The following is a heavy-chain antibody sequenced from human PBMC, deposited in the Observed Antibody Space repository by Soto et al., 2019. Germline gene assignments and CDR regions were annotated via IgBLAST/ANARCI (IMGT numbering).Heavy chain of an antibody. D-gene: IGHD4-17*01. CDR1: GGSISSYC. Sequence: QVQLQESGPGLVQPSETVSLTCTVSGGSISSYCWSWIRQPPGKGLEWIGYIYYSGSTNYNPSLKSRVTISVDTSKNQFSLKLSSVTAADTAVYYCASAMYGDYATFDIWGQGTMVTVSS. J-gene: IGHJ3*02. CDR3: ASAMYGDYATFDI. V-gene: IGHV4-59*01. CDR2: IYYSGST.